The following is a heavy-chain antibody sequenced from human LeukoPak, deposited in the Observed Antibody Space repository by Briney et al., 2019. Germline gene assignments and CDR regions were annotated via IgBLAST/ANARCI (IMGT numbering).Heavy chain of an antibody. CDR1: GFTFSDYY. J-gene: IGHJ5*02. CDR3: ARGLYGDYVGVNNWFDP. Sequence: GGSLRLSCAASGFTFSDYYMSWIRQAPGKGLEWVSYISSSDTTYYADSVKGRFTTSRDNAKNSVFLQMNSLRAEDTAVYYCARGLYGDYVGVNNWFDPWGQGTLITVSS. CDR2: ISSSDTT. V-gene: IGHV3-11*04. D-gene: IGHD4-17*01.